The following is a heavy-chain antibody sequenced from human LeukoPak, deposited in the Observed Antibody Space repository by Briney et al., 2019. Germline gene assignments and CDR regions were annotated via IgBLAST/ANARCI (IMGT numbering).Heavy chain of an antibody. Sequence: SETLSLTCTVSNDSIASGPYYWSWIRQPPGKGLECIGYIWQNGYTYYSPSLMGRVSISVDKSKNHFSLRLASVTAADTAVYFCARGGPAATLGGDSFDLWGQGTMVTVSS. CDR2: IWQNGYT. CDR1: NDSIASGPYY. CDR3: ARGGPAATLGGDSFDL. J-gene: IGHJ3*01. V-gene: IGHV4-30-2*01. D-gene: IGHD2-15*01.